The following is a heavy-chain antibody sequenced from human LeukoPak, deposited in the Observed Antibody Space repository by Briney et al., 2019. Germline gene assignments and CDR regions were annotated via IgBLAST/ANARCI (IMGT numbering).Heavy chain of an antibody. CDR2: IKSDGSTT. D-gene: IGHD1-26*01. J-gene: IGHJ4*02. CDR1: GFTFSSYW. Sequence: GGSPRLSCAASGFTFSSYWMHWARQAPGKGLVWVSRIKSDGSTTTYADSVKGRFTISRDNAKNTLYLQMNSLRAKDTAVYYCAFQWELLRGVDYWGQGTLVTVSS. CDR3: AFQWELLRGVDY. V-gene: IGHV3-74*03.